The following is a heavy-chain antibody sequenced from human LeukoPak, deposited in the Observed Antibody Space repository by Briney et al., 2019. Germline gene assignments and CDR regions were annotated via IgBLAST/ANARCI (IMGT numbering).Heavy chain of an antibody. J-gene: IGHJ5*02. Sequence: GGSLRLSCAASGFTFSSYSMNWVRQGPGMGLEWVSTITSSGAYIYYADSVRGRFTISRDNAKNSLYLQMNSLRAEDTAVYYCARDMGGYCSGSTCYSGWNDPWGQGTPVTVSS. CDR2: ITSSGAYI. CDR3: ARDMGGYCSGSTCYSGWNDP. V-gene: IGHV3-21*01. D-gene: IGHD2-15*01. CDR1: GFTFSSYS.